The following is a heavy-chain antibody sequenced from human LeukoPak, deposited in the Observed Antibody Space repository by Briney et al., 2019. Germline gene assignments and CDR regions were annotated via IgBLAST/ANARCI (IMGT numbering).Heavy chain of an antibody. CDR3: AIDPNWGTHS. CDR2: IFSRSESI. D-gene: IGHD7-27*01. CDR1: GFNFGAYT. J-gene: IGHJ4*02. Sequence: GGSLRLSCAASGFNFGAYTINWVRQAPGKGLEWVSCIFSRSESILYADSVKGRFSISRDNAKNLLYLQMDSLRVEDTAVYYCAIDPNWGTHSWGQGVLVTVSS. V-gene: IGHV3-21*06.